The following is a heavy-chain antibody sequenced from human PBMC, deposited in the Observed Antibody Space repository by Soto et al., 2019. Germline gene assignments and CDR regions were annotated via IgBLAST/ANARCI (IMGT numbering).Heavy chain of an antibody. CDR1: EDTFRNYA. J-gene: IGHJ2*01. CDR3: ASTKYDSSDYYYWYLGL. V-gene: IGHV1-69*06. Sequence: SVKVSCKASEDTFRNYAISWVRQAPGQGLEWMGGIIPIFGTANYAQKFQGRVTITADTSANTVYLELSSLRSEDTAVYYCASTKYDSSDYYYWYLGLWGRGTLVPVSS. CDR2: IIPIFGTA. D-gene: IGHD3-22*01.